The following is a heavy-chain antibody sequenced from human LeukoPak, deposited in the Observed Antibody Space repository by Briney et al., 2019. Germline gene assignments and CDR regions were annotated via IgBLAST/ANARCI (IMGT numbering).Heavy chain of an antibody. CDR3: ARVTFGGVIVRGENYFDY. J-gene: IGHJ4*02. D-gene: IGHD3-16*02. Sequence: SETLSLTCTVSGYSISSGYYWGWIRQPPGKGLEWIGYIYYSGSTNYNPSLKSRVTISVDTSKNQFSLKLSSVTAADTAVYYCARVTFGGVIVRGENYFDYWGQGTLVTVSS. V-gene: IGHV4-61*01. CDR1: GYSISSGYY. CDR2: IYYSGST.